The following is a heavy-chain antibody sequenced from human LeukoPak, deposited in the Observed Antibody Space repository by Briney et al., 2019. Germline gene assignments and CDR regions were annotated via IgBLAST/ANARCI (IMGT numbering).Heavy chain of an antibody. CDR1: GFNFITRA. V-gene: IGHV3-23*01. J-gene: IGHJ4*01. Sequence: PGGSLRLSCAASGFNFITRAMTWVRQTPGKGLEWVASISGSAITTHYAESVKGRFTISRDNSKNTLFLKMNNLRAADTAVYYCAKGVMTMVITYFDHWGHGTLVAVSS. D-gene: IGHD4/OR15-4a*01. CDR2: ISGSAITT. CDR3: AKGVMTMVITYFDH.